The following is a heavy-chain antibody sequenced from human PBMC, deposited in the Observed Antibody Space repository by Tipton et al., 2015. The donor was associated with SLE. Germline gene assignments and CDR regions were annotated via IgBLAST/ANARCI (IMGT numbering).Heavy chain of an antibody. V-gene: IGHV4-31*03. D-gene: IGHD6-13*01. CDR2: IYYSGST. CDR1: GGSISSGGYY. CDR3: ARDAGSSWQAYYYYYYGMDV. J-gene: IGHJ6*02. Sequence: TLSLTCTVSGGSISSGGYYWSWIRQHPGKGLEWIGYIYYSGSTYYNPSLKSRVTISVDTSKNQFSLKLSSVTAADTAVYYCARDAGSSWQAYYYYYYGMDVWGQGTTVTVSS.